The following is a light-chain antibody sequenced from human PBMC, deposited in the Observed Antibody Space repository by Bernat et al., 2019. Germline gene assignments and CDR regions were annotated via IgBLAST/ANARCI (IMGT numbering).Light chain of an antibody. Sequence: AIQMTQSPSSLSASVGDRVTITCRASQGIRDDLDWYQQKPGKAPKLLIYSASTLQSGVPSRFSGTRSGADFNLTISSLQPEDFATYYCLQDYNYPWTFGQGTKVEIK. CDR3: LQDYNYPWT. J-gene: IGKJ1*01. V-gene: IGKV1-6*01. CDR1: QGIRDD. CDR2: SAS.